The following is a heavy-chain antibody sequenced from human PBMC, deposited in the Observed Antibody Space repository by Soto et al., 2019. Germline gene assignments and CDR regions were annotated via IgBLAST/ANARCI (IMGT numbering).Heavy chain of an antibody. J-gene: IGHJ4*02. Sequence: PSETLSLTCTVSGASINDYYWSWIRQPPGKGLEWIGFVYYSGSTTYNPSLKSRVTISVDTSKNQFSLKLNSVTAADTAVYYCASHPEVTYLGPGDLLTVSS. CDR2: VYYSGST. CDR1: GASINDYY. V-gene: IGHV4-59*01. CDR3: ASHPEVTY.